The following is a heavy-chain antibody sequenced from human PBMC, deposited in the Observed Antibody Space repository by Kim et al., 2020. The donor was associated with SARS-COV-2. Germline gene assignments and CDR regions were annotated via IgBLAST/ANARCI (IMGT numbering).Heavy chain of an antibody. CDR3: ARATKGSYYYGMDV. CDR1: GFTFSSYA. V-gene: IGHV3-30*04. CDR2: ISYDGSDK. Sequence: GGSLRLSCAASGFTFSSYAMHWVRQAPGKGLEWVAVISYDGSDKYYADSVKGRFTISRDNSKHTLYLQMNSLRAEDTSVYSCARATKGSYYYGMDVWGQG. J-gene: IGHJ6*02. D-gene: IGHD2-2*01.